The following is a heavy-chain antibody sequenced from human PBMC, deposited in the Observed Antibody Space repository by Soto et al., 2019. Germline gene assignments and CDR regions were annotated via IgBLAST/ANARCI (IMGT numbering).Heavy chain of an antibody. CDR3: ARLGWGNGDSDY. V-gene: IGHV4-39*01. J-gene: IGHJ4*02. CDR2: ILYSGTT. CDR1: GGSISKSNYF. D-gene: IGHD2-21*01. Sequence: TAWETLSLTCTVSGGSISKSNYFWGWIRQAPGKGLEWIASILYSGTTSYNSSLKSRVAISVDTSKNQFSLKLNSVTAAGTAVYYCARLGWGNGDSDYWGQGTLVTVSS.